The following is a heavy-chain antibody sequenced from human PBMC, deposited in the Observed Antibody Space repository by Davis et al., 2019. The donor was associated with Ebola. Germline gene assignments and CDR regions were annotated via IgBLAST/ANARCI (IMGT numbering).Heavy chain of an antibody. D-gene: IGHD3-3*01. J-gene: IGHJ4*02. Sequence: GESLKISCAASGFTFSSYGMHWVRQAPSKGLEWVAVIWYDGSNKYYADSVKGRFTISRDNSKNTLYLQMNSLRAEDTAVYYCARDWRFLEWFAFDHWGQGTLVTVSS. CDR1: GFTFSSYG. CDR2: IWYDGSNK. V-gene: IGHV3-33*01. CDR3: ARDWRFLEWFAFDH.